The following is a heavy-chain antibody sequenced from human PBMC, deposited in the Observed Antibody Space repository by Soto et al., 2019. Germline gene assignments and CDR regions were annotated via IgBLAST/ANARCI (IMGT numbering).Heavy chain of an antibody. D-gene: IGHD6-19*01. CDR3: ARGRVEDSSGWATYFDY. CDR1: GFTFSGYS. Sequence: EVQLVESGGGLVQPGGSLRLSYAASGFTFSGYSMFWVRQAPGKGLEYVSAINTNGVNTFYAKSVKGRFTISRDNSKNTMYLQMGSLRAEDMAVYYCARGRVEDSSGWATYFDYWGQGTLVTVSS. J-gene: IGHJ4*02. CDR2: INTNGVNT. V-gene: IGHV3-64*01.